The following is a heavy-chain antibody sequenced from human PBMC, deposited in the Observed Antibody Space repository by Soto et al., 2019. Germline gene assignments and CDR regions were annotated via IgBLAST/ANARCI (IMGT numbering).Heavy chain of an antibody. D-gene: IGHD6-19*01. CDR3: ASEAVAGTGFDY. V-gene: IGHV3-74*01. Sequence: PGGSLRLSCAASGFTFSSYWMHWVRQAPGKGLVWVSRINSDGSSTSYADSVKGRFTISRDNAKNTLYLQMNSLRAEDTAVYYCASEAVAGTGFDYWGQGTLVNAPQ. CDR2: INSDGSST. J-gene: IGHJ4*02. CDR1: GFTFSSYW.